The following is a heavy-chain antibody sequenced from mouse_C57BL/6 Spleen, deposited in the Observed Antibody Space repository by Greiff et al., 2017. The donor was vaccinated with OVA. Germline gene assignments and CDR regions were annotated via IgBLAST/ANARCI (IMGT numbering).Heavy chain of an antibody. J-gene: IGHJ2*01. CDR3: ATLWDADFDY. CDR2: IWRGGST. Sequence: VQLQQSGPGLVQPSQSLSITCTVSGFSLTSYGVHWVRQSPGKGLEWLGVIWRGGSTDYNAAFRSRLSITKDNSKSQVFFKMNRLQADDTAIYYCATLWDADFDYWGQGTTLTVSS. V-gene: IGHV2-5*01. CDR1: GFSLTSYG. D-gene: IGHD4-1*01.